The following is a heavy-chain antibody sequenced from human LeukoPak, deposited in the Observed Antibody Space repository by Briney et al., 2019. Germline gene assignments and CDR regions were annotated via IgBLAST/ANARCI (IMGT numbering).Heavy chain of an antibody. Sequence: GGSLRLSCAASGFSFRSYCMNWVRQSPGKGLEWVSNIRPDGSDTYYADSARGRFTVSRDNAKNSAYLQMNSLRAEDTAIYYCSTISAETWDIRGHGALVSVSS. V-gene: IGHV3-7*01. CDR3: STISAETWDI. J-gene: IGHJ3*02. CDR2: IRPDGSDT. CDR1: GFSFRSYC. D-gene: IGHD5-12*01.